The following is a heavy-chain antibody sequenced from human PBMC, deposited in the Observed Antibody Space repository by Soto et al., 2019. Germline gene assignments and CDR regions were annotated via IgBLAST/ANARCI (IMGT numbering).Heavy chain of an antibody. CDR3: ARNNRYYDSSGGFDY. CDR1: GGSISRSSW. CDR2: IYHSGST. J-gene: IGHJ4*02. Sequence: QVQLQESGPGLVKPSGTLSLTCAVSGGSISRSSWSSWVRQPPGGRLGWIGEIYHSGSTNYNPSLKSRVTISIDKSNNLFSLELGSVAAEDTAVYYCARNNRYYDSSGGFDYWGQGTLVTVSS. V-gene: IGHV4-4*02. D-gene: IGHD3-22*01.